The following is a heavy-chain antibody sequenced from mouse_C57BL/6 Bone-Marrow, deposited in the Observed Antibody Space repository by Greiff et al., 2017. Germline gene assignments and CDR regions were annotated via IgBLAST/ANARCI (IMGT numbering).Heavy chain of an antibody. CDR3: ARDRGDYYGGSYGY. V-gene: IGHV5-4*01. J-gene: IGHJ2*01. Sequence: EVHLVESGGGLVKPGGSLKLSCAASGFTFSSYAMSWVRQTPEKRLEWVATISDGGSYTYYPDNVKGRFTISRDNAKNNLYLQTSQLKSEDTAMYDGARDRGDYYGGSYGYWGQGTTLTVSS. CDR1: GFTFSSYA. CDR2: ISDGGSYT. D-gene: IGHD1-1*01.